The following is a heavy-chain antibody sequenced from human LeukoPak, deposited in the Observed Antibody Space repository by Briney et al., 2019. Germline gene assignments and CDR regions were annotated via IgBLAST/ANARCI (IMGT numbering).Heavy chain of an antibody. D-gene: IGHD3-10*01. CDR2: INPNSGGT. CDR3: ARDLLTMVRGPLSYYMDV. Sequence: ASVKVSCKASGYTFTSYYMHWVRQAPGQGLEWMGWINPNSGGTNYAQKFQGRVTMTRDTSISTAYMELSRLRSDDTAVYYCARDLLTMVRGPLSYYMDVWGKGTTVTISS. CDR1: GYTFTSYY. V-gene: IGHV1-2*02. J-gene: IGHJ6*03.